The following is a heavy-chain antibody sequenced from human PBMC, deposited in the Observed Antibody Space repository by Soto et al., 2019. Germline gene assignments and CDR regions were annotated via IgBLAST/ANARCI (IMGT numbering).Heavy chain of an antibody. D-gene: IGHD3-10*01. CDR2: MNPNSGNT. CDR3: ATGQYYGSGSRDAFDI. CDR1: GYTFTSYD. Sequence: ASVKASCKASGYTFTSYDINWVRQATGQGLEWMGWMNPNSGNTGYAQKFQGRVTMTRNTSVSTAYMELSSLRSEDTAVYYCATGQYYGSGSRDAFDIWGRGTMVAVSS. V-gene: IGHV1-8*01. J-gene: IGHJ3*02.